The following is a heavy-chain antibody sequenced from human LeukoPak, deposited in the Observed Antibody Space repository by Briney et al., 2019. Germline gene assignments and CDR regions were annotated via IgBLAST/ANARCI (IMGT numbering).Heavy chain of an antibody. V-gene: IGHV4-59*08. Sequence: SETLSLTCAVYGGSFSGYYWSWIRQPPGKGLEWIGYIYYSGSTNYNPSLKSRVTISVDTSKNQFSLKLSSVTAADTAVYYCARDIVGATRGWFDPWGQGTLVTVSS. CDR2: IYYSGST. CDR3: ARDIVGATRGWFDP. D-gene: IGHD1-26*01. CDR1: GGSFSGYY. J-gene: IGHJ5*02.